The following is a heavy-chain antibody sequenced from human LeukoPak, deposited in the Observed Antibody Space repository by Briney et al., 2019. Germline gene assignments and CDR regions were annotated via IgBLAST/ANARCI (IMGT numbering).Heavy chain of an antibody. CDR2: IYTSGST. D-gene: IGHD3-16*01. CDR1: GGSISSYY. V-gene: IGHV4-4*07. Sequence: SETLSLTCTVSGGSISSYYWSWIRQPAGKGLEWIGRIYTSGSTNYNPSLKSRVTMSVDTSKNRFSLKLSSVTAADTAVYYCARDLIISDYYYGMDVWGQGTTVTVSS. CDR3: ARDLIISDYYYGMDV. J-gene: IGHJ6*02.